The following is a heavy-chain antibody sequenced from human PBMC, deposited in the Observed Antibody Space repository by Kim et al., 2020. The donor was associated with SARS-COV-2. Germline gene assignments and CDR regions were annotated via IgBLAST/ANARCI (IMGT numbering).Heavy chain of an antibody. V-gene: IGHV3-48*02. J-gene: IGHJ4*02. D-gene: IGHD2-21*02. CDR1: GFTFSSYS. CDR3: ARDPAYCGGDCYPGRFDY. CDR2: ISSSSSTI. Sequence: GGSLRLSCAASGFTFSSYSMNWVRQAPGKGLEWVSYISSSSSTIYYADSVKGRFTISRDNAKNSLYLQMNSLRDEDTAVYYCARDPAYCGGDCYPGRFDYWGQGTLVTVSS.